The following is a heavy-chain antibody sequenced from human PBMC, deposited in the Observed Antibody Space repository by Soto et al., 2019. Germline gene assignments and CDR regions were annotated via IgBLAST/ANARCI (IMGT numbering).Heavy chain of an antibody. CDR2: ISGSGGST. V-gene: IGHV3-23*01. D-gene: IGHD3-10*01. Sequence: GGSLRLSCAASGFTFSSYAMSWVRQAPGKGLEWVSAISGSGGSTYYADSVKGRFTISRDNSKNTLYLQMNSLRAEDTAVYYCAKVIGSGSYFSSNVLSACDYWGQGTLVTVSS. CDR1: GFTFSSYA. J-gene: IGHJ4*02. CDR3: AKVIGSGSYFSSNVLSACDY.